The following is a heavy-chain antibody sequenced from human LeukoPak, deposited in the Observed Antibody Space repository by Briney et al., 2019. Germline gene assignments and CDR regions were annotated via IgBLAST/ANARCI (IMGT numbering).Heavy chain of an antibody. D-gene: IGHD5-18*01. V-gene: IGHV1-69*06. CDR2: IIPIFGTA. J-gene: IGHJ3*02. CDR3: ARDKETGYSYGDDAFDI. CDR1: GGTFSSYA. Sequence: ASVKVSCKASGGTFSSYAISWVRQAPGQGLEWMGGIIPIFGTANYAQKFQGRVTITADKSTSTAYMELSSLRSEDTAVYYCARDKETGYSYGDDAFDIWGQGTMVTVSS.